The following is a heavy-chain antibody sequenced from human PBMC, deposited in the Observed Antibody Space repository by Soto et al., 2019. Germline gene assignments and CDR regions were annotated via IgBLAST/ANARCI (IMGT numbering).Heavy chain of an antibody. CDR1: VGTFSSYA. CDR2: IIPIFGTA. D-gene: IGHD1-26*01. CDR3: ASQVGATNAFDI. J-gene: IGHJ3*02. Sequence: QVQLVQSGAEVKKPGSSVKVSCKASVGTFSSYAISWVRQAPGQGLEWMGGIIPIFGTANYAQKFQGRVTIXAXXSTSTAYMELSSLRSEDTAVYYCASQVGATNAFDIWGQGKMVTVSS. V-gene: IGHV1-69*12.